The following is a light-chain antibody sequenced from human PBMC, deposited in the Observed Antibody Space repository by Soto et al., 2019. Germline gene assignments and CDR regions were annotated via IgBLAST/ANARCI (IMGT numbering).Light chain of an antibody. Sequence: EIVLTQSPGTLSLSPGERATLSCRASQSVSSSYLAWYQQKPGQAPRLLIYGASSRAAGIPDRFSGSGSGTDFTLTISRLEPEDFAVYYCQQYGVSPLYTLGQGTKLEIK. V-gene: IGKV3-20*01. CDR1: QSVSSSY. J-gene: IGKJ2*01. CDR2: GAS. CDR3: QQYGVSPLYT.